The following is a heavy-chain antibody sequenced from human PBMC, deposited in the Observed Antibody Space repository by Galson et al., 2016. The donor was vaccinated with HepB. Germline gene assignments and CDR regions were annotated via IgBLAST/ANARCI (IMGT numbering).Heavy chain of an antibody. V-gene: IGHV3-72*01. D-gene: IGHD1-26*01. CDR3: VRGTGRVGATGFDY. CDR1: GFTFGDHY. CDR2: TRNKTKSYTT. Sequence: SLRLSCAASGFTFGDHYMDWVRQAPGKGLEWVGRTRNKTKSYTTEYAASVEGRFTISRDDSKNSLYLQMNSLKTEGTAVYYCVRGTGRVGATGFDYWGQGTLVTVSS. J-gene: IGHJ4*02.